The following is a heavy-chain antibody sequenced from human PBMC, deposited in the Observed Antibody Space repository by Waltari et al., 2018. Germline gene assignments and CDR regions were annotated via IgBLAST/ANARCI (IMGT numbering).Heavy chain of an antibody. CDR2: VRGDGRT. CDR1: VASMSRSDC. Sequence: QLKLQESGPGLVKPSGTLSLTCGVAVASMSRSDCWSWVRQPPGKGLEWIGQVRGDGRTNYNPPFASRVTMSLDTSNNQFSLRMTSVTAADTAVYYCARDRGRGLYLDSWGPGTLVTVSP. J-gene: IGHJ4*02. CDR3: ARDRGRGLYLDS. D-gene: IGHD2-15*01. V-gene: IGHV4-4*02.